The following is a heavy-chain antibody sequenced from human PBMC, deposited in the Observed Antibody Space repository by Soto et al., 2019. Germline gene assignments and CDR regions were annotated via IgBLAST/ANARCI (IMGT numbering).Heavy chain of an antibody. CDR3: ARDPPPYNGYDPLDY. Sequence: VWSRRLSCAASGFTFSSYWMHWVRQAPGKGLVWVSRINSDGSSTSYAESVKGRFTISRDNAKNTLYLQMNSLRAEDTAVYYCARDPPPYNGYDPLDYWSQGTLVTVSS. V-gene: IGHV3-74*01. CDR1: GFTFSSYW. CDR2: INSDGSST. J-gene: IGHJ4*02. D-gene: IGHD5-12*01.